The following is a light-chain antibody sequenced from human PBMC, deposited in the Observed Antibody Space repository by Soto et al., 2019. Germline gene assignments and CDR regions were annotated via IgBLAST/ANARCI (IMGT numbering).Light chain of an antibody. CDR3: RSYTTSSSRV. V-gene: IGLV2-14*01. CDR1: SSDLGIYNY. J-gene: IGLJ1*01. CDR2: EVT. Sequence: QSALTQPASVSGSPGQSIAISCSGSSSDLGIYNYVSWYQQHPGKVPKLIIFEVTNRPSGVSNRFSGSKSGNTASLTISGLQAEDEADYYCRSYTTSSSRVFGTGTKDTVL.